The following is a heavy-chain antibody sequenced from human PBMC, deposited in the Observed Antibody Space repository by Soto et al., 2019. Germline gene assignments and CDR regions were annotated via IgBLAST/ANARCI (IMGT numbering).Heavy chain of an antibody. CDR2: INSDGSST. CDR3: ARSYSSGWCNWFDP. V-gene: IGHV3-74*01. J-gene: IGHJ5*02. Sequence: GGSLRLSCAASGFTFSSYWMHWVRQAPGKGLVWVSRINSDGSSTSYADSVKGRFTISRDNAKNTLYLQMNSLRAEDTAVYYCARSYSSGWCNWFDPWGQGTLVTVSS. D-gene: IGHD6-19*01. CDR1: GFTFSSYW.